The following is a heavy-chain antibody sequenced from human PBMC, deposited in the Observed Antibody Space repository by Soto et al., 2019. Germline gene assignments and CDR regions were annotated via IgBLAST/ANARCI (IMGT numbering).Heavy chain of an antibody. D-gene: IGHD4-17*01. Sequence: PGESLKISCKGSGYTFTNYWISWVRQMPGKGLEYMGRIDPSDSYTHYGPSFQGHVTISADKSISTTYLQWNSLKASDTAVYFCAGDYLRHNSLNGNYHSYGMDVWGQGTTVTVSS. CDR1: GYTFTNYW. CDR3: AGDYLRHNSLNGNYHSYGMDV. CDR2: IDPSDSYT. V-gene: IGHV5-10-1*01. J-gene: IGHJ6*02.